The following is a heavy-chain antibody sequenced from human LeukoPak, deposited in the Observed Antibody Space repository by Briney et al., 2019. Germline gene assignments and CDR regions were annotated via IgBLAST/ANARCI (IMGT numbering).Heavy chain of an antibody. J-gene: IGHJ4*02. CDR3: ARKGGVAHPFDY. CDR2: IFYRGTS. Sequence: SETLSLTCTVSSGSINNYYWSWFRQPPGKGLQWIGYIFYRGTSVYNPSLKSRVTLSVDTANNQVSLTLTSVTAADTAVYFCARKGGVAHPFDYWGPGTLVSVSS. D-gene: IGHD5-12*01. CDR1: SGSINNYY. V-gene: IGHV4-59*01.